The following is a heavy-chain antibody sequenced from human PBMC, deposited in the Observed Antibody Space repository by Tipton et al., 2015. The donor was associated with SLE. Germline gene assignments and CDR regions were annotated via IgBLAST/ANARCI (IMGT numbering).Heavy chain of an antibody. CDR2: INHSGTS. J-gene: IGHJ4*02. D-gene: IGHD3-9*01. CDR1: GYSISSGYY. V-gene: IGHV4-38-2*02. CDR3: GRDRPTGYYDY. Sequence: GLVKPSETLSLTCTVSGYSISSGYYWGWIRQSTGQGLEWIASINHSGTSYYNPSLKTRVTISVDTSKNKFSLKLTSVTAADTAAYYCGRDRPTGYYDYWGQGIQVTVSS.